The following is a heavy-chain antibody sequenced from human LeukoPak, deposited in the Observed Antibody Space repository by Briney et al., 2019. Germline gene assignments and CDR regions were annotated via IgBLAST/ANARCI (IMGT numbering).Heavy chain of an antibody. CDR1: GDSISSGGYY. V-gene: IGHV4-31*03. D-gene: IGHD3-10*01. CDR3: ARGWVVGLRGVIMPYFDY. CDR2: IYDSGST. Sequence: SETLSLTCSVSGDSISSGGYYWSWIRQHPEKGLEWIGYIYDSGSTYYNPSLKSRVVISVDTSKSQFSLRLSSVTASDTAVYYCARGWVVGLRGVIMPYFDYWGQGTLVTVSS. J-gene: IGHJ4*02.